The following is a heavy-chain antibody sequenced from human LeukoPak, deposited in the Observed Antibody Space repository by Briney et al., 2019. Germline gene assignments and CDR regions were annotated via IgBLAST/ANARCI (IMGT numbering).Heavy chain of an antibody. V-gene: IGHV5-51*01. J-gene: IGHJ1*01. CDR1: EYSFTNYW. D-gene: IGHD3-10*01. CDR3: ATYAGSYSKYFQH. Sequence: GESLKISCKGSEYSFTNYWIGWVRQMPGKGLEWMGIIYPGDSDTRYSPSFQGQVTISADKSISTAYLQWSSLKASDTAMYFCATYAGSYSKYFQHWGKATLVTVSS. CDR2: IYPGDSDT.